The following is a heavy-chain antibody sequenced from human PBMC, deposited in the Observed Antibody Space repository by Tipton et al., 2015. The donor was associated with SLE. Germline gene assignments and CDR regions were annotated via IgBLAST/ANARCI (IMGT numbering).Heavy chain of an antibody. CDR3: AGAPCSGGSCYPPGPLDY. V-gene: IGHV4-34*01. J-gene: IGHJ4*02. D-gene: IGHD2-15*01. CDR2: INHSGST. Sequence: TLSLTCAVYGGSFSAYYWSWIRQHPGKGLEWIGEINHSGSTNYNPSLKSRVTISVDTSKNQFSLKLSSVTAADTAVYYCAGAPCSGGSCYPPGPLDYWGQGTLVAVSS. CDR1: GGSFSAYY.